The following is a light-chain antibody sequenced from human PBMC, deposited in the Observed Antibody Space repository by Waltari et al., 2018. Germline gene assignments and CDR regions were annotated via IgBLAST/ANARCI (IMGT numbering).Light chain of an antibody. CDR2: DTS. V-gene: IGLV7-46*01. CDR3: LLSYSGARV. CDR1: TGAVTSRHY. J-gene: IGLJ2*01. Sequence: QAVVTQEPSLTVSPGGTVTLTGGSSTGAVTSRHYPYGFQQKSGQAPRTLISDTSNKHSWTPARFSGSLLGGKAALTLSGAQPEDEAEYYCLLSYSGARVFGGGTKLTVL.